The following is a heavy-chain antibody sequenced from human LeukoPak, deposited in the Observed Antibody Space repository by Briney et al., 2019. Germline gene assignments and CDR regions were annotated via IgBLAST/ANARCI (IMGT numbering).Heavy chain of an antibody. Sequence: ASVKVSCKVSGYTLTELSMHWVRQAPGQGLEWMGWINPNSGGTNYAQKFQGRVTMTRDTSISTAYMELSRLRSDDTAVYYCARVDYYDSSGYYYYWGQGTLVTVSS. V-gene: IGHV1-2*02. CDR3: ARVDYYDSSGYYYY. J-gene: IGHJ4*02. D-gene: IGHD3-22*01. CDR2: INPNSGGT. CDR1: GYTLTELS.